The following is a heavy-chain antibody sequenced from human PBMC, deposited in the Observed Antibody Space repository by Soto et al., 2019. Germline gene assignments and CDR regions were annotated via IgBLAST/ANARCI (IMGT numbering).Heavy chain of an antibody. CDR3: AISRWTSSINYYGIDV. D-gene: IGHD2-2*01. V-gene: IGHV4-61*01. CDR1: GGSVSSGSYY. CDR2: IYYSGST. Sequence: SETLSLTCTVSGGSVSSGSYYWSWIRQPPGKGLEWIGNIYYSGSTNYNPSLKSRLTISVDTSKNQFSLKLSSVTAADTAVYYWAISRWTSSINYYGIDVWGQGTTVTVSS. J-gene: IGHJ6*02.